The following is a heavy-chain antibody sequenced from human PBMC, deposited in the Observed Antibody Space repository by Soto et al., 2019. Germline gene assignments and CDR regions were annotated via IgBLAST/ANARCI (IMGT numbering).Heavy chain of an antibody. CDR2: INAGNGNT. CDR3: AREARTPVVRAGMDV. D-gene: IGHD2-15*01. CDR1: GYTFTSYA. V-gene: IGHV1-3*01. Sequence: GASVKVSCKASGYTFTSYAMHWVRQAPGQRLEWMGWINAGNGNTKYSQKFQGRVTITRDTSASTAYMELSSLRSEDTAVYYCAREARTPVVRAGMDVWGQGTTVTVSS. J-gene: IGHJ6*02.